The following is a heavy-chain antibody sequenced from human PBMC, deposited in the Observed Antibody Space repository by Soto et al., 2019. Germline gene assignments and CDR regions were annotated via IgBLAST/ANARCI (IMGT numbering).Heavy chain of an antibody. CDR2: IWYDGSNK. D-gene: IGHD1-20*01. Sequence: VAVIWYDGSNKYYADSVRGRFTISRDNSKNTLYLQMNSLRAEDTAVYYCARPSGVYNWNFDYWGQGTLVTVSS. V-gene: IGHV3-33*01. J-gene: IGHJ4*02. CDR3: ARPSGVYNWNFDY.